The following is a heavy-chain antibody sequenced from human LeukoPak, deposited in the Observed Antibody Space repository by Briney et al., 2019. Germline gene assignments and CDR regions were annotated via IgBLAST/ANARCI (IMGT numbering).Heavy chain of an antibody. J-gene: IGHJ3*02. D-gene: IGHD6-6*01. Sequence: SETLPLTCTVSGGSISSYYWSWIRQPPGKGLEWIGYVYYSGSTNYNPSLKSRVTFSVDTSKSQFFLKLNSVIAADTAVYYCARATYYSASSPAFDIWGQGTMVTVSS. CDR1: GGSISSYY. CDR2: VYYSGST. V-gene: IGHV4-59*01. CDR3: ARATYYSASSPAFDI.